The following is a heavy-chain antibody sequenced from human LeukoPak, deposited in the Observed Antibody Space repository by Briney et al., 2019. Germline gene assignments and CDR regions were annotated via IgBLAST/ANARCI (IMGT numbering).Heavy chain of an antibody. J-gene: IGHJ4*02. D-gene: IGHD6-19*01. CDR2: IYYSGST. CDR1: GVSISSYY. Sequence: SETLSLTCTVSGVSISSYYWSWIRQPPGKGLEWIGYIYYSGSTNYNPSLKSRVTISVDTSKNQFSLKLSSVTAADTAVYYCARGEVAGPRPHFDYWGQGTLVTVSS. V-gene: IGHV4-59*08. CDR3: ARGEVAGPRPHFDY.